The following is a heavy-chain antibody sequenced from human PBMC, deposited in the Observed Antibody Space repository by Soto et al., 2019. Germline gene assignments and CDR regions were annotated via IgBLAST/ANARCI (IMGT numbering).Heavy chain of an antibody. CDR3: ARANAGTFDFVTVYPDAFDY. J-gene: IGHJ4*02. CDR2: ISSSRSYI. D-gene: IGHD3-9*01. V-gene: IGHV3-21*01. Sequence: PGGSLRLSCAASGFTFSGCEMNWVRQAPGKGLEWVSSISSSRSYIYYADSVRGRFTISSDNAKKLLFLQMNSLRAEDTAVYYFARANAGTFDFVTVYPDAFDYWGPGTPVTVSS. CDR1: GFTFSGCE.